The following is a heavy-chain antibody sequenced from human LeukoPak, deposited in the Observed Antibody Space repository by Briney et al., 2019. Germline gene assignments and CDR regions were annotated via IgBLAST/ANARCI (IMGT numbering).Heavy chain of an antibody. D-gene: IGHD6-13*01. CDR2: IYYSGST. J-gene: IGHJ4*02. CDR3: ARTPPFIAAAGPTIDY. CDR1: GGTISSSNDY. V-gene: IGHV4-39*01. Sequence: SETLSLTCSVFGGTISSSNDYWAWIRQPPGKGLEWIGSIYYSGSTYYNPSLKSRVTISVDTSKNQFSLKLSSVTAADTAVYYCARTPPFIAAAGPTIDYWGQGTLVTVSS.